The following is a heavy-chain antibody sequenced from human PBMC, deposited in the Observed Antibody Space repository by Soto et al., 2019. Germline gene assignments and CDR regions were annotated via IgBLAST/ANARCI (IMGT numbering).Heavy chain of an antibody. D-gene: IGHD6-13*01. V-gene: IGHV4-59*01. J-gene: IGHJ6*03. CDR1: GGSISSYY. Sequence: SETLSLTCTVSGGSISSYYWSWIRQPPGKGLEWIGYIYYSGSTNYNPSLKSRVTISVDTSKNQFSLKLSSVTAADTAVYYCARSVQQRGLDYYYFYMVARGKGTTVTVYS. CDR2: IYYSGST. CDR3: ARSVQQRGLDYYYFYMVA.